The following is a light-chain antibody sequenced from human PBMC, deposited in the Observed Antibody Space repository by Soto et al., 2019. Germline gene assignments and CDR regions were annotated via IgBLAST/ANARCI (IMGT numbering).Light chain of an antibody. CDR1: SSNIGAGYD. CDR2: DNN. J-gene: IGLJ2*01. CDR3: QSFYTSLSGFVV. Sequence: QSVLTQPPSMSGAPGQRVTISCTGSSSNIGAGYDVHWYQQHPGTAPKLLIFDNNNRPSWVPDQFSGSKSDTSASLAITVLQAEVEADYYCQSFYTSLSGFVVFGGGTKLTVL. V-gene: IGLV1-40*01.